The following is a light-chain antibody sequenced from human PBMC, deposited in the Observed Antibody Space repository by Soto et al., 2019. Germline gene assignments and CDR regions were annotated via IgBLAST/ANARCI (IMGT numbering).Light chain of an antibody. CDR1: NSDIGNYNY. CDR3: CSYPGSHTWV. V-gene: IGLV2-11*01. CDR2: DVT. Sequence: SVLTQPRSVSGSPGQSVTISCTGTNSDIGNYNYVSWYQQHPGKAPKVMIYDVTKRPSGVPDRFSGSTSGNTASLTISGLQAEDEADYYCCSYPGSHTWVFGGGTQRTVL. J-gene: IGLJ3*02.